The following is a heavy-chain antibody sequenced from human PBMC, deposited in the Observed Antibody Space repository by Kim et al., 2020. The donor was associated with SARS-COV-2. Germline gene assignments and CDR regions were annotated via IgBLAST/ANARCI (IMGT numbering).Heavy chain of an antibody. CDR3: AKRIGIAAAGERGFYGMDV. CDR2: IWYDGSNK. D-gene: IGHD6-13*01. V-gene: IGHV3-33*06. Sequence: GGSLRLSRAASGFTFSSYGMHWVRQAPGKGLEWVAVIWYDGSNKYYADSVKGRFTISRDNSKNTLYLQMNSLRAEDTAVYYCAKRIGIAAAGERGFYGMDVWGQGTTVTVSS. J-gene: IGHJ6*02. CDR1: GFTFSSYG.